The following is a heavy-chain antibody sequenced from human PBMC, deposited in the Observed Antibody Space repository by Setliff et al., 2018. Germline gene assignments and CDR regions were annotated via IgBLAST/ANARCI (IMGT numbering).Heavy chain of an antibody. Sequence: SETLSLTCSVSGGIIYDHWWTWIRQPAGAGPEWIGRIYSDGSADYNPSLRSRVTVSVDKSKNQFFLKLTSMTAADTALYFCARERQGGFLEWAPFDSWGQGVVVTVSS. D-gene: IGHD3-3*01. J-gene: IGHJ4*02. V-gene: IGHV4-4*07. CDR1: GGIIYDHW. CDR2: IYSDGSA. CDR3: ARERQGGFLEWAPFDS.